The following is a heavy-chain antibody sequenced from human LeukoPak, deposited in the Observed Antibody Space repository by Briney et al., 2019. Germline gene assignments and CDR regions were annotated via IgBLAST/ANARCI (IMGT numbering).Heavy chain of an antibody. CDR1: GFTFSSYD. CDR3: ARGSGWFGELLPFDY. J-gene: IGHJ4*02. Sequence: PVGSLRLSCAASGFTFSSYDMHWVRQATGKGLEWVSAIGTAGDTYYPGSVKGRFTISRENAKNSLYLQMNSLRAGDTAVYYCARGSGWFGELLPFDYWGQGTLVTVSS. D-gene: IGHD3-10*01. CDR2: IGTAGDT. V-gene: IGHV3-13*01.